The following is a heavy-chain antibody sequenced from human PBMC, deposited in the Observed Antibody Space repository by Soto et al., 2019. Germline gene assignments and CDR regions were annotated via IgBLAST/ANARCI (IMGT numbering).Heavy chain of an antibody. V-gene: IGHV4-39*01. CDR3: ASSRPLRYSSGWYEVSDAFDI. CDR2: IYYSGST. J-gene: IGHJ3*02. D-gene: IGHD6-19*01. Sequence: SETLSLTCTVSGGSISSSSYYWGWIRQPPGKGLEWIGSIYYSGSTYYNPSLKSRVTISVDTSKNQFSLKLSSVTAADTAVYYCASSRPLRYSSGWYEVSDAFDIWGQGTMVTVSS. CDR1: GGSISSSSYY.